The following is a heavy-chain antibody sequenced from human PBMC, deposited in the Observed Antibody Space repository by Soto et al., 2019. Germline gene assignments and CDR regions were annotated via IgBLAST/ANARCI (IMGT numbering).Heavy chain of an antibody. J-gene: IGHJ6*02. D-gene: IGHD3-3*01. V-gene: IGHV4-59*01. CDR1: CGSISSYY. CDR3: ARDGQTIFGRYGMDV. CDR2: IYCSGST. Sequence: PSETLSLTCTVSCGSISSYYWSWIRQPPGQGLEWIGYIYCSGSTNYNPSLKSRVTISVDTSKNQFSLKLSSVTAADTAVYYCARDGQTIFGRYGMDVWGQGTTVTVSS.